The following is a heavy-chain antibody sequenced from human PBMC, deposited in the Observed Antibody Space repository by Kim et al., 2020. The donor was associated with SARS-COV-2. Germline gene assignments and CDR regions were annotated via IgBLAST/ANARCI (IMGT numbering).Heavy chain of an antibody. Sequence: AESVKGRFTIARDNSKNTLYLQMNSLRVEDTAIYYCAKDQGYRSGPDEYWGQGTLVTVSS. D-gene: IGHD6-19*01. CDR3: AKDQGYRSGPDEY. V-gene: IGHV3-23*01. J-gene: IGHJ4*02.